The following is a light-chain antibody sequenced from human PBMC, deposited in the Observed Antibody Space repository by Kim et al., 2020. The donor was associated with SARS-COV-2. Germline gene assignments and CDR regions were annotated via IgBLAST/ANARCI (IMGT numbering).Light chain of an antibody. CDR3: QAWDSSNVV. V-gene: IGLV3-1*01. CDR1: KLGDKY. Sequence: VAPGQTGSITCSGDKLGDKYACWYQQKPGQSPVLVIYQDSKRPSGIPERFSGSNSGNTATLTISGTQAMDEADYYCQAWDSSNVVFGGGTQLTVL. CDR2: QDS. J-gene: IGLJ2*01.